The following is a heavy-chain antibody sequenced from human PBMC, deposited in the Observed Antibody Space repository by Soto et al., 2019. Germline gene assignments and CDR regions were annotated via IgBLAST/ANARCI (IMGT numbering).Heavy chain of an antibody. CDR3: GRGGGIAAPGPNWFDP. CDR2: INPNSGGT. CDR1: GYSLSGYY. J-gene: IGHJ5*02. D-gene: IGHD6-13*01. V-gene: IGHV1-2*02. Sequence: ASVKVSCKASGYSLSGYYLHWVRQAPGQGPEWMGWINPNSGGTKYVQKFQGRVTMTRDTSISTVYLELGRLRSDDTAVYYWGRGGGIAAPGPNWFDPWGQGTLVTVSS.